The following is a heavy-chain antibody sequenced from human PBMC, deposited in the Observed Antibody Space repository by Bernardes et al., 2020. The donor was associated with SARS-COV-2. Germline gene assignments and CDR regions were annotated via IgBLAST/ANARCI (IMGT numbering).Heavy chain of an antibody. Sequence: GGSLRLSCAASGFTFSSYTMNWVRQAPGKGLEWISSISTSSSYISYSDSVRGRFTISRDNAKNSVSLQMNSLRAEDTAVYYSARVDFSNLYYFDYWGQGTPVTVSS. J-gene: IGHJ4*02. D-gene: IGHD4-4*01. CDR2: ISTSSSYI. CDR3: ARVDFSNLYYFDY. V-gene: IGHV3-21*06. CDR1: GFTFSSYT.